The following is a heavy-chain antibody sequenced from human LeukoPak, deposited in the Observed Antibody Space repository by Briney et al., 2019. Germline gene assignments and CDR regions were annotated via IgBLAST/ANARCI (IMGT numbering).Heavy chain of an antibody. D-gene: IGHD3-3*01. CDR1: GFTVSSNY. CDR2: IYSGGST. J-gene: IGHJ6*02. Sequence: GGSLRLSCAASGFTVSSNYMSWVRQAPGKGLEWVSVIYSGGSTYYADSVKGRFTISRDNSKNTLYLQMNSLRAEDTAVYYCARALSGAVITTGLYYYGMDVWGQGTTVTVSS. V-gene: IGHV3-66*02. CDR3: ARALSGAVITTGLYYYGMDV.